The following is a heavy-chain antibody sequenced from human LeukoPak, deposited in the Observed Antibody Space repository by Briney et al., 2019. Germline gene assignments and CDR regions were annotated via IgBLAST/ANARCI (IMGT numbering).Heavy chain of an antibody. CDR2: MDPNSGNT. D-gene: IGHD6-13*01. CDR1: GYTFTSFD. CDR3: ATRSSSWRAFDI. J-gene: IGHJ3*02. Sequence: GASVKVSCKASGYTFTSFDINWVRQATGQGLEWMGWMDPNSGNTGYAQKFQGRVTMTRHTPITTAYMELRSLRFEDTAVYYCATRSSSWRAFDIWGQGTMVTVSS. V-gene: IGHV1-8*01.